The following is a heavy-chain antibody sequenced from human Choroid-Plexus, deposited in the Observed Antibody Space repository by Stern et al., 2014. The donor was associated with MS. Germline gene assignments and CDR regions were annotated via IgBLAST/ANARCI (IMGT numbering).Heavy chain of an antibody. D-gene: IGHD2-15*01. CDR3: AKDRQWSTYFFDY. CDR1: GFTFSNFV. CDR2: ISYDGSDK. Sequence: MQLVESGGGVAQPGRPLILSCPASGFTFSNFVMHWVRQAPGKGLEWVALISYDGSDKYYADSVKGRFTIFRDNSKNTLYMHMNSLRAEDTAVYYCAKDRQWSTYFFDYWGQGSLVTVSS. V-gene: IGHV3-30*18. J-gene: IGHJ4*02.